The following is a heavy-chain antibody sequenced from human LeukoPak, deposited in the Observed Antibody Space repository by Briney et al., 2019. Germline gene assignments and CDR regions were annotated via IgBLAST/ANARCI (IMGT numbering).Heavy chain of an antibody. D-gene: IGHD6-19*01. Sequence: SETLSLTCTVSGGSISSYYWTWIRQSPGKGLEWIGSIYYSGSTNYNPSLKSRVTMSVDTSKNQFSLKLSSVTAADTAVYYCAKVAAVAGPGYFDYWGQGTLVTVSS. J-gene: IGHJ4*02. CDR2: IYYSGST. CDR1: GGSISSYY. V-gene: IGHV4-59*12. CDR3: AKVAAVAGPGYFDY.